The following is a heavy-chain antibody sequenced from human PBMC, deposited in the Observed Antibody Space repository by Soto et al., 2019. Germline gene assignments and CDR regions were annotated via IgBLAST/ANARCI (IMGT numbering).Heavy chain of an antibody. CDR1: GFTFSSYS. CDR2: IFVDSSII. J-gene: IGHJ4*02. D-gene: IGHD3-9*01. CDR3: ARDKDWAFDY. V-gene: IGHV3-48*04. Sequence: VQLVESGGGLVQPGGSLRLSCEASGFTFSSYSMVWVRQAPGKELEWVSYIFVDSSIIYYADSVKGRFTVSRDNAQNSVFLVMNSLRAEDTAVYYCARDKDWAFDYWGQGTLVTVSS.